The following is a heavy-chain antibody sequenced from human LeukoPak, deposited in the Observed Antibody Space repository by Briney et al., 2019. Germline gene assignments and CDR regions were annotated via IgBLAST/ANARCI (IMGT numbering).Heavy chain of an antibody. CDR1: GDSIRSSDYY. J-gene: IGHJ3*02. V-gene: IGHV4-39*01. Sequence: SETLSLTCTVSGDSIRSSDYYWGCIRQSPGKGLEWIGTTSDGGSTYYNPSLKSRIIISVDTSKNQFSLQLSSVTAPDTAVYYCVRHCCSSPSKRTFDIWGQGTLVAVSS. D-gene: IGHD2-15*01. CDR2: TSDGGST. CDR3: VRHCCSSPSKRTFDI.